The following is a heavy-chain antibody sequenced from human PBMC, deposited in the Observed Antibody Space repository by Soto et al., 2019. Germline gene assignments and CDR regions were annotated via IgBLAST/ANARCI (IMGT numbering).Heavy chain of an antibody. D-gene: IGHD5-12*01. CDR3: AREIRGGYSGYDSDY. V-gene: IGHV4-61*08. J-gene: IGHJ4*02. CDR1: GGPISSEGYY. Sequence: QVQLQESGPGLVKPSETLSLTCTVSGGPISSEGYYWSWIRQPPGKGLEWIGYIFYSGRTNYNPSLKSRVTISVDTSKNQFSLRLSSVTTADTAVYYCAREIRGGYSGYDSDYWGQGTLVTVSS. CDR2: IFYSGRT.